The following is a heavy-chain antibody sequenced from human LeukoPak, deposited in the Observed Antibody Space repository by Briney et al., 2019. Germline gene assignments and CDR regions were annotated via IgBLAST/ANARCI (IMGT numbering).Heavy chain of an antibody. V-gene: IGHV4-30-2*01. J-gene: IGHJ3*02. D-gene: IGHD2-15*01. CDR2: IYHSGST. CDR1: GGSISSGGYY. CDR3: ARSQLLLYAFDI. Sequence: SQTLSLTCTVSGGSISSGGYYWSWIRQPPGKGLEWIGYIYHSGSTNYNPSLKSRVTISVDTSKNQFSLKLSSVTAADTAAYYCARSQLLLYAFDIWGQGTMVTVSS.